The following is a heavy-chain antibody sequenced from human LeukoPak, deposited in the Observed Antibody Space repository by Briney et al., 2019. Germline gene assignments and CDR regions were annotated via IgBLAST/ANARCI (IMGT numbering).Heavy chain of an antibody. D-gene: IGHD5-24*01. CDR2: IYHSGST. CDR3: ARMAPYYYYCYMDV. J-gene: IGHJ6*03. V-gene: IGHV4-38-2*02. Sequence: PSETLSLTCTVSGYSISSGYYWGWIRQPPGKGLELIGSIYHSGSTYYNPSLKSRVTISVDTSKNQFSLKLSSVTAADTAVYYCARMAPYYYYCYMDVWGKGTTVTVSS. CDR1: GYSISSGYY.